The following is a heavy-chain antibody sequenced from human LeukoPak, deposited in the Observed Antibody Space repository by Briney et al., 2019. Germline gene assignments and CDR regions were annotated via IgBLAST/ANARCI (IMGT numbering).Heavy chain of an antibody. Sequence: KPSETLSLTCTVSGGSISRSYEYWGWIRQPPGKGLQWIGHIYYSGSIYYNPSLRSRLTISIDTSKNQFSLKLGSVTAADTAVYHCARQSGSRGAFDIWGQGTMVIVSS. CDR2: IYYSGSI. D-gene: IGHD3-10*01. V-gene: IGHV4-39*01. CDR1: GGSISRSYEY. CDR3: ARQSGSRGAFDI. J-gene: IGHJ3*02.